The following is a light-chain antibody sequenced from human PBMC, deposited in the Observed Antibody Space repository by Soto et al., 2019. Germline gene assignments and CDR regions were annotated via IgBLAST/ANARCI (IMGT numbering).Light chain of an antibody. V-gene: IGKV3-15*01. CDR2: DSS. Sequence: EKVMTQSPATLSVSPGERATLSCGASQNINSNLAWYQQKPCQAPRLLIYDSSTRATGIPARFSGSGSGTEFTLTISSLQSEDFAVYYCQQYNNWPRTFGQGTKVEIK. J-gene: IGKJ1*01. CDR1: QNINSN. CDR3: QQYNNWPRT.